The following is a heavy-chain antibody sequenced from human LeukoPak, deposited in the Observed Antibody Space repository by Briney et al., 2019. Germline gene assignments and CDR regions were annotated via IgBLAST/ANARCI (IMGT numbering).Heavy chain of an antibody. CDR1: GFTFSSYA. V-gene: IGHV3-23*01. CDR2: ISGSGGST. D-gene: IGHD3-10*01. CDR3: AKFHIYGSGRPPSDY. J-gene: IGHJ4*02. Sequence: GGSLRLSCAASGFTFSSYAMSWVRQAPGKGLEWVSAISGSGGSTYYADSVKGRFTISRDNSKNTLYLQMNSLRAEDTAVYYCAKFHIYGSGRPPSDYWGQGTLVTVSS.